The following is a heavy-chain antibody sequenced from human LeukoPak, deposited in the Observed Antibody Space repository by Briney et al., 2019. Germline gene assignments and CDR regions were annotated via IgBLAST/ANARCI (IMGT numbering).Heavy chain of an antibody. D-gene: IGHD6-25*01. Sequence: GGSLGLSCAASGFTVSSNYMSWVRQAPGKGLEWVSVIYSGGSTYYADSVKGRFTISRDNSKNTLYLQMNSLRAEDTAVYYCAKDLGAGYLNFDYWGQGTLVTVSS. J-gene: IGHJ4*02. CDR1: GFTVSSNY. V-gene: IGHV3-53*01. CDR3: AKDLGAGYLNFDY. CDR2: IYSGGST.